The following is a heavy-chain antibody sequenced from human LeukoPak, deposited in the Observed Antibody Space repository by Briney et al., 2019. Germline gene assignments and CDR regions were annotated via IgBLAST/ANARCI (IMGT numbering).Heavy chain of an antibody. CDR2: FSGSGGST. J-gene: IGHJ4*02. D-gene: IGHD3-22*01. CDR3: AKDRGDGVVVIIDY. V-gene: IGHV3-23*01. Sequence: GGSLRLSCAASGFTFSSYAMSWVRQAPGKGLEWVSAFSGSGGSTYYADSVKGRFTISRDNSKNTLYLQMNSLRAEDTAVYYCAKDRGDGVVVIIDYWGQGTLVTVSS. CDR1: GFTFSSYA.